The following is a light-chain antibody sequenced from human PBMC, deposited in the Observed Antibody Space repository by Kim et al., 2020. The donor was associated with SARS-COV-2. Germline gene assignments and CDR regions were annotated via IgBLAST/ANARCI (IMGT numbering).Light chain of an antibody. J-gene: IGKJ1*01. Sequence: EIVLTQSPGTLSLSPGERATLSCRASQSVSSSYLAWYQQRSGQAPRLLIYGASIRATGVPDRISGSGSGTDFTLTISRLESEDFAMYYCQVYGSSPTWTFGQGTKVDIK. CDR3: QVYGSSPTWT. V-gene: IGKV3-20*01. CDR1: QSVSSSY. CDR2: GAS.